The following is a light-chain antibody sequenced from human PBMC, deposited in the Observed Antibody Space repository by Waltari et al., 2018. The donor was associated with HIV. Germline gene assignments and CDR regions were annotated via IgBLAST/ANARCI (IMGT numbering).Light chain of an antibody. CDR3: QVWDSSSDHVV. CDR1: NIGSKS. CDR2: YDS. V-gene: IGLV3-21*04. J-gene: IGLJ2*01. Sequence: SYVLTQPPSVSVAPGKPARITCGGTNIGSKSEHWSHQKPGQAPLLVIYYDSARPSGTPERFSGSNSGNTATLTISRVEAGDEADYYCQVWDSSSDHVVFGGGTNLTVL.